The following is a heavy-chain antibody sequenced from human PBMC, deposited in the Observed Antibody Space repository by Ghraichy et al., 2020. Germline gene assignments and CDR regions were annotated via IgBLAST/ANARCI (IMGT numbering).Heavy chain of an antibody. J-gene: IGHJ4*02. CDR3: ARGSGSLEY. CDR2: ISTNSRTT. Sequence: GGSLRLSCAASGFTFSGYHMNWVRQAPGKALEWVSHISTNSRTTYYADSVKGRFTISRDNAKNSLYLQMNSLRDEDTAVYYCARGSGSLEYWGQGTRVTVSS. D-gene: IGHD1-26*01. V-gene: IGHV3-48*02. CDR1: GFTFSGYH.